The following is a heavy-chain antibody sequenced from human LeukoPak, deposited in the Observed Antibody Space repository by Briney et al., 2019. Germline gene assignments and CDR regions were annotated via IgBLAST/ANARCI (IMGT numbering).Heavy chain of an antibody. D-gene: IGHD3-10*01. CDR3: ARVMVRGVHDAFDI. Sequence: GGSLRLSCAASGFTFSSYGMHWVRQAPGKGLEWVAFIRYDGSNKYYADSVKGRFTISRDNAKNSLYLQMNSLRAEDTAVYYCARVMVRGVHDAFDIWGQGTMVTVSS. V-gene: IGHV3-30*02. CDR2: IRYDGSNK. CDR1: GFTFSSYG. J-gene: IGHJ3*02.